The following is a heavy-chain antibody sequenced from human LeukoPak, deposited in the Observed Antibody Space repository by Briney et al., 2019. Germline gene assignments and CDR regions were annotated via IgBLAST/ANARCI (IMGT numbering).Heavy chain of an antibody. V-gene: IGHV1-69*05. J-gene: IGHJ4*02. CDR2: IIPIFGTA. CDR1: RVTFSSYA. Sequence: SVKVSCKASRVTFSSYAISWGRQAPGQRLEWMGRIIPIFGTANYAQKFQGRVTITTDESTSTAYMELSSLRSEDTAVYYCARSEMATTSNFDYWGQGTLVTVSS. CDR3: ARSEMATTSNFDY. D-gene: IGHD5-24*01.